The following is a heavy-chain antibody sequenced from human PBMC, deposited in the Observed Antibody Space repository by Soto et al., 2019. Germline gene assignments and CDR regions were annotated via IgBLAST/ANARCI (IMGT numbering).Heavy chain of an antibody. CDR3: ARHDRQLYRIFDY. CDR2: IYYSGST. Sequence: SETLSLTCTVSDGSISSSSYYWGWIRQPPGRGLEWIGSIYYSGSTYYNPSLKSRVTISVDTSKNQFSLKLSSVTAADTAVYYCARHDRQLYRIFDYWGQGTLVTVSS. D-gene: IGHD1-1*01. V-gene: IGHV4-39*01. CDR1: DGSISSSSYY. J-gene: IGHJ4*02.